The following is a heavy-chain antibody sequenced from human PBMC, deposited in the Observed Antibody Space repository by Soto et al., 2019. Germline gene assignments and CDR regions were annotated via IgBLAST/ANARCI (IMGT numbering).Heavy chain of an antibody. CDR2: YSGST. Sequence: PSETLSLTCTVSGGSISSYYWSWIRQPPGKGLEWIGFYSGSTNYNPSLKSRVTISVDTSKNQFSLKLSSVTAADTAVDYCAYSTGWYRHDVWGKGTLVTVAS. V-gene: IGHV4-59*01. CDR1: GGSISSYY. J-gene: IGHJ3*01. D-gene: IGHD6-19*01. CDR3: AYSTGWYRHDV.